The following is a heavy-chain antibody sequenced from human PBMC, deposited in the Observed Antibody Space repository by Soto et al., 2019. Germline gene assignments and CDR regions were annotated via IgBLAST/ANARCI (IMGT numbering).Heavy chain of an antibody. Sequence: GESLKISCAASGFTFSSYAMSWVRQAPGKGLEWVSAISGSGGSTYYADSVKGRFTISRDNSKNTLYLQMNSLRAEDTAVYYCASCPTDFWSGYYADYWGQGTLVTVSS. D-gene: IGHD3-3*01. CDR2: ISGSGGST. CDR3: ASCPTDFWSGYYADY. CDR1: GFTFSSYA. V-gene: IGHV3-23*01. J-gene: IGHJ4*02.